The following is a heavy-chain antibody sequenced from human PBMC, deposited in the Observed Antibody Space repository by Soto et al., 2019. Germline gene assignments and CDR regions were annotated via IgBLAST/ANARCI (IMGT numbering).Heavy chain of an antibody. J-gene: IGHJ1*01. D-gene: IGHD4-17*01. V-gene: IGHV3-30*03. CDR2: ISKDGSHS. CDR1: GFNFRTYG. Sequence: QVQLVESGGGVVQPGRSLRLSCAASGFNFRTYGIHWVRQAPGKGLEWVALISKDGSHSYYAHSVKGRFTTSRDNFQNTAFLQVNSLRADDTAVYFCARGTDYADLGNAEYFHPWGQGTLVTVSS. CDR3: ARGTDYADLGNAEYFHP.